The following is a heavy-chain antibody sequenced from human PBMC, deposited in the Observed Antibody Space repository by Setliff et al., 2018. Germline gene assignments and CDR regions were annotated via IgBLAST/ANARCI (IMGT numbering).Heavy chain of an antibody. J-gene: IGHJ6*02. V-gene: IGHV4-39*07. Sequence: SETLSLTCTVSGGSISSSIYYWGWIRQPPGKGLEWIGSIYYSGSTYYNPSLKSRVTISVDTSKNQFSLKLSSVTAADTAVYYCARVSQLVVLSLYYYYGMDVWGQGT. D-gene: IGHD6-6*01. CDR1: GGSISSSIYY. CDR2: IYYSGST. CDR3: ARVSQLVVLSLYYYYGMDV.